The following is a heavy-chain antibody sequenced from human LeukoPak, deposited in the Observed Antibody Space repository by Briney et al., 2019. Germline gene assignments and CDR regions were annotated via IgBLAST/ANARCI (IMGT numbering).Heavy chain of an antibody. J-gene: IGHJ4*02. CDR1: GGSISSYS. D-gene: IGHD1-26*01. CDR3: ARGAWELNY. V-gene: IGHV4-59*01. CDR2: IYSSGNT. Sequence: SETLSLTCTVPGGSISSYSWSCIRQPPGKRLEWIGYIYSSGNTNYNPSLKTRVTISLDTSKNQFSLKLSSVTAADTAVYYCARGAWELNYWGPGTLVTVSS.